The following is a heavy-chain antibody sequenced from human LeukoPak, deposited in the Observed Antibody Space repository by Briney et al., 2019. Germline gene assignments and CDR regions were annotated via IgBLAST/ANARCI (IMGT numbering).Heavy chain of an antibody. V-gene: IGHV3-53*01. Sequence: PGGSLRLSCAASGFTVSSNYMSWVRQAPGKGLEWVSVIYSGGSTYYADSVKGRFTISRDNSKSMLYLQLNSLRAEDTAVYYCARLSGRDPGDYWGQGTLVTVSS. CDR3: ARLSGRDPGDY. CDR1: GFTVSSNY. D-gene: IGHD2-21*02. J-gene: IGHJ4*02. CDR2: IYSGGST.